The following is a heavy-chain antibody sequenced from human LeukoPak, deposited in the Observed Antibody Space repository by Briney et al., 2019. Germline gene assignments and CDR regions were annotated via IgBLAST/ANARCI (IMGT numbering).Heavy chain of an antibody. CDR2: ISYDGSNK. CDR1: GFTFSSYG. J-gene: IGHJ4*02. V-gene: IGHV3-30*18. D-gene: IGHD1-26*01. CDR3: AKDYNVRYSGSSLPFDY. Sequence: GGSLRLSCAASGFTFSSYGMHWVRQAPGKGLEWVAVISYDGSNKYYADSVKGRFTISRDNSKNTLYLQMNSLRAEDTAVYYCAKDYNVRYSGSSLPFDYWGQGTLVTVSS.